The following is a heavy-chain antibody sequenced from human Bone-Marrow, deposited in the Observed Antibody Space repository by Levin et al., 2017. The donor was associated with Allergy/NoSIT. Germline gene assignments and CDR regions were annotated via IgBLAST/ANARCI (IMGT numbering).Heavy chain of an antibody. Sequence: LSLTCAASGFTFTNAWISWGRQAPGKGLGWVGRIKSKVDGGTRDYAASFKGRFSISRDDSKTTLYLQLNSLKTEDTAVYYCTSRELLYFGDFLKTRTKWGQGTPVT. CDR3: TSRELLYFGDFLKTRTK. D-gene: IGHD3-10*01. J-gene: IGHJ4*02. CDR1: GFTFTNAW. CDR2: IKSKVDGGTR. V-gene: IGHV3-15*01.